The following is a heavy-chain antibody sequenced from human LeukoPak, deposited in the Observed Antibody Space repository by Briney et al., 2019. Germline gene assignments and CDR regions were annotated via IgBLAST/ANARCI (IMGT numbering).Heavy chain of an antibody. Sequence: SETLSLTCTVSGDSINSYYWSWIRQPPGKGLEWIGYIYYSGSTKYNPSIKSRVTISVDASKNQFSLKLSSVTAADTAVYYCARSLRGYRFATDYWGQGTLVTVSS. D-gene: IGHD5-18*01. J-gene: IGHJ4*02. CDR2: IYYSGST. CDR1: GDSINSYY. CDR3: ARSLRGYRFATDY. V-gene: IGHV4-59*08.